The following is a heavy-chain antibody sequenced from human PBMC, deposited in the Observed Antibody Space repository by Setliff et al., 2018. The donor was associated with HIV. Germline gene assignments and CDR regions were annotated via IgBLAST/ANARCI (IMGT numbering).Heavy chain of an antibody. CDR3: ARRGAYGYNYFDY. J-gene: IGHJ4*02. D-gene: IGHD5-12*01. CDR2: IFHSAST. CDR1: GYSISRGYD. V-gene: IGHV4-38-2*01. Sequence: PSETLSLTCAVSGYSISRGYDGGWVRQHPGKGLEGIGSIFHSASTTYNPSLKSRVTISIDTSKNQFSLKLTSVTAADTAVYYCARRGAYGYNYFDYWGPGTLVTVSS.